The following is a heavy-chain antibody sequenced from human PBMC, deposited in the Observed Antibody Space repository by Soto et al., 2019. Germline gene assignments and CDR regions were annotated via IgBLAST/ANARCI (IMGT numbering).Heavy chain of an antibody. CDR2: IIPIIGVT. V-gene: IGHV1-69*17. Sequence: QVQLVQSGAEVKRPGSSVKVSCESSGDTFNSYVISWVRQAPGQGLEWMGGIIPIIGVTHYAQKFQGRVTISALSSTGTAYMELSHLGSEDTALYYCARESLGAKGADHWGQGTLVTVSS. CDR3: ARESLGAKGADH. J-gene: IGHJ4*02. D-gene: IGHD3-16*01. CDR1: GDTFNSYV.